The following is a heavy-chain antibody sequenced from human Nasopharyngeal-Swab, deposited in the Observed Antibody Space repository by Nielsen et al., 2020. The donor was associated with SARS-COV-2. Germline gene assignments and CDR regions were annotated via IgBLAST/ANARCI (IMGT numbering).Heavy chain of an antibody. Sequence: GGSLRLSCAASGFTFDDYAMHWVRQAPGKGLEWVSLISWDGGSTYYADSVKGRFTISRDNSKNSLYLQMNSLRAEDTALYYCAKDAKHPLPGYYYYMDVWAKGPRSPSP. V-gene: IGHV3-43D*04. J-gene: IGHJ6*03. CDR3: AKDAKHPLPGYYYYMDV. CDR2: ISWDGGST. D-gene: IGHD2-15*01. CDR1: GFTFDDYA.